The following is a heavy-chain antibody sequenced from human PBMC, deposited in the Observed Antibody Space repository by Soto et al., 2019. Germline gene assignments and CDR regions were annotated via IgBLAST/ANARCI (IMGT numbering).Heavy chain of an antibody. CDR2: INGGGTTT. J-gene: IGHJ4*02. D-gene: IGHD3-3*01. CDR1: GFIFKNYA. CDR3: KGRYLEWFLSGGAEEY. V-gene: IGHV3-23*01. Sequence: PGGSLRLSCAASGFIFKNYAMSWVRQAPGKGLEWVSSINGGGTTTFYADSVKGRFTISRDQSKNTIYLQMDSLRVEDTAFYCTKGRYLEWFLSGGAEEYWGRGT.